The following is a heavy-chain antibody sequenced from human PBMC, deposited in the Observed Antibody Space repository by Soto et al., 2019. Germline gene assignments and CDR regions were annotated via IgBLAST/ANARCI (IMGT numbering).Heavy chain of an antibody. CDR1: GGTFSSYA. CDR3: ARDEPGDYDILTGYLRYYYYGMDV. J-gene: IGHJ6*02. CDR2: IIPIFGTA. Sequence: SVKVSCKASGGTFSSYAISWVRQAPGQGLEWMGGIIPIFGTANYAQKFQGRVTITADESTSTAYMELSSLRSEDTAVYYCARDEPGDYDILTGYLRYYYYGMDVWGQGTTVTVSS. V-gene: IGHV1-69*13. D-gene: IGHD3-9*01.